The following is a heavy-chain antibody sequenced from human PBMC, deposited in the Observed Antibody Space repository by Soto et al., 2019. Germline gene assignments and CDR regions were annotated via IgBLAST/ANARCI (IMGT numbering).Heavy chain of an antibody. CDR3: ARGSSTSCYRSCNWFDP. Sequence: VASVKVSCKASGYTFTGYYMHWVRQAPGQGLEWMGWINPNSGGTNYAQKFQGWVTMTRDTSISTAYMELSRLRSDDTAVYYCARGSSTSCYRSCNWFDPWGQGTLVTVSS. D-gene: IGHD2-2*02. V-gene: IGHV1-2*04. CDR2: INPNSGGT. CDR1: GYTFTGYY. J-gene: IGHJ5*02.